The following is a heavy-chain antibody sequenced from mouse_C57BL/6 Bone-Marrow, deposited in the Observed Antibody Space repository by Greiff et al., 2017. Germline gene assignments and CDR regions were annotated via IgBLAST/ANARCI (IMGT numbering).Heavy chain of an antibody. CDR2: IGTNSGGT. CDR3: AMRYYGTPDY. Sequence: QVQLQQPGAGLVKPGASVKLSCKASGYTFTSYWMHWVQQRPGRGLEWIARIGTNSGGTKYTDKFKSKVTLTVDKSTSTAYMQLSSLTSEDTAVYYCAMRYYGTPDYGGQGTTLTVSS. CDR1: GYTFTSYW. V-gene: IGHV1-62-3*01. J-gene: IGHJ2*01. D-gene: IGHD1-1*01.